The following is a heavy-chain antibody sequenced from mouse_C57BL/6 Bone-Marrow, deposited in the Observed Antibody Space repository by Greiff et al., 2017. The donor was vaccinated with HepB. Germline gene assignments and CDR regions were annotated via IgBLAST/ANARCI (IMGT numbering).Heavy chain of an antibody. CDR2: ISNGGGST. D-gene: IGHD2-4*01. V-gene: IGHV5-12*01. CDR1: GFTFSDYY. J-gene: IGHJ3*01. CDR3: ARQRYDYDGAWFAY. Sequence: DVKLVESGGGLVQPGGSLKLSCAASGFTFSDYYMYWVRQTPEKRLEWVAYISNGGGSTYYPDTVKGRFTISRDNAKNTLYLQMSRLKSEDTAMYYCARQRYDYDGAWFAYWGQGTLVTVSA.